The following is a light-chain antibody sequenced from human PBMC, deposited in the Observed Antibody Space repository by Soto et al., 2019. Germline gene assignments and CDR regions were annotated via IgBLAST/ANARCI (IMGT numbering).Light chain of an antibody. CDR3: FSFTTTSTHV. CDR1: SSDVGFHNY. V-gene: IGLV2-14*01. Sequence: QSALTQPASVSGSPGQSITISCTGSSSDVGFHNYVAWYQQRPGEVPKLIISEATNRPSGVSGRFSGSKSGNTAYLTISGLQVEDEAEYFCFSFTTTSTHVFGTGTKLTVL. CDR2: EAT. J-gene: IGLJ1*01.